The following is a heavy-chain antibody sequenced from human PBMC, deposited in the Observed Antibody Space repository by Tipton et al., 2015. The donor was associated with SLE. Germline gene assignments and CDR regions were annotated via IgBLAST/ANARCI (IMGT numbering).Heavy chain of an antibody. CDR3: ARDSLRWEGADYYYFLDV. J-gene: IGHJ6*02. CDR1: GYIFTGYY. CDR2: ISTYTGEA. D-gene: IGHD1-26*01. Sequence: QLVQSGAEVKKPGASVKVSCKASGYIFTGYYIHWVRQAPGQGLEWMGWISTYTGEANYAQKLQGRVNMTIDTSTNTAYMELRSLRSDDTAVYFCARDSLRWEGADYYYFLDVWGQGTTVTVSS. V-gene: IGHV1-18*04.